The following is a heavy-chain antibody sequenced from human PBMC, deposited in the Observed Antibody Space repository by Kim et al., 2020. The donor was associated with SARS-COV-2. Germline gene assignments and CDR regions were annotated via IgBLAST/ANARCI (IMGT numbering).Heavy chain of an antibody. CDR1: GFTFSSYG. D-gene: IGHD6-19*01. CDR3: AKDSSGTIYYYYGMDV. Sequence: GGSLRLSCAASGFTFSSYGMHWVRQAPGKGLEWVAVISYDGSNKYYADSVKGRFTISRDNSKNTLYLQMNSLRAEDTAVYYCAKDSSGTIYYYYGMDVGGQGTTVTVSS. J-gene: IGHJ6*02. V-gene: IGHV3-30*18. CDR2: ISYDGSNK.